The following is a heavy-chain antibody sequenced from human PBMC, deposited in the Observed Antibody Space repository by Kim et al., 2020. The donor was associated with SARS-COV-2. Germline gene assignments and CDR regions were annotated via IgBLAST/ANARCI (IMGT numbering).Heavy chain of an antibody. CDR2: IWYDGSNK. J-gene: IGHJ6*02. CDR1: GFTFSSYG. V-gene: IGHV3-33*06. CDR3: AKDFQLGLLTYYYYGMDV. Sequence: GGSLRLSCAASGFTFSSYGMHWVRQAPGKGLEWVAVIWYDGSNKYYADSVKGRFTISRDNSKNTLYLQMNSLRAEDTAVYYCAKDFQLGLLTYYYYGMDVWGQGTTVTVSS. D-gene: IGHD2-15*01.